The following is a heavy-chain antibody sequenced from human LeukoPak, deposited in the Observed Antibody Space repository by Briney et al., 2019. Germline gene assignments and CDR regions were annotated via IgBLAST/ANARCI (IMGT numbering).Heavy chain of an antibody. D-gene: IGHD2-21*02. CDR3: AKEAVVVTATYYYFDY. CDR2: ISYDGSNK. J-gene: IGHJ4*02. V-gene: IGHV3-30*18. CDR1: GFTFSSYG. Sequence: GGSLRLSCAASGFTFSSYGMHWVRQAPGKGLEWVAVISYDGSNKYYADSVKGRFTISRDNSKNTLYLQMNSLRAEDTAVYYCAKEAVVVTATYYYFDYWGQGTLVTVSS.